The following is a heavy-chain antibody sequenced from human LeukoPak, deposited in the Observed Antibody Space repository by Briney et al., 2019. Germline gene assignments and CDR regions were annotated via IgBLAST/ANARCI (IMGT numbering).Heavy chain of an antibody. CDR2: ISSSSSYT. Sequence: GGSLRLSCAASGFTFSSYSMNWVRQAPGKGLEWVSSISSSSSYTYYADSVKGRFTISRDDAKNSLYLQMNSLRAEDTAVYYCARDMYNWNYVVFHEYYFDYWGQGTLVTVSS. D-gene: IGHD1-7*01. CDR3: ARDMYNWNYVVFHEYYFDY. V-gene: IGHV3-21*01. J-gene: IGHJ4*02. CDR1: GFTFSSYS.